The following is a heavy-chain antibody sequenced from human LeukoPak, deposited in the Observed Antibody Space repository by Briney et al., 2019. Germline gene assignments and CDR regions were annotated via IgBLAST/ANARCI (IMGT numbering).Heavy chain of an antibody. CDR1: GGSISSYY. V-gene: IGHV4-38-2*02. D-gene: IGHD4-23*01. Sequence: SETLSLTCTVSGGSISSYYWGWIRQPPGKGLEWIGSIYHSGSTYYNPSLKSRVTISVDTSKNQFSLKLSSVTAADTAVHYCAGTVVAILYFDYWGQGTLVTVSS. J-gene: IGHJ4*02. CDR3: AGTVVAILYFDY. CDR2: IYHSGST.